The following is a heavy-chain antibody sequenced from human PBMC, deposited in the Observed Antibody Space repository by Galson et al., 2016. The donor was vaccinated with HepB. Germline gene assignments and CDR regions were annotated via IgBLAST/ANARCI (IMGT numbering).Heavy chain of an antibody. V-gene: IGHV3-23*01. CDR3: AKDPQWTTSSRGAFDV. CDR1: GFSFSSYA. Sequence: SCAASGFSFSSYAMSWVRQAPGKGLEWVSTITGRGTSTYYADSVEGRFTISRDNSKSTLYLQMNGLRAEDTAVYYCAKDPQWTTSSRGAFDVWGQGTMLTVFS. J-gene: IGHJ3*01. CDR2: ITGRGTST. D-gene: IGHD6-6*01.